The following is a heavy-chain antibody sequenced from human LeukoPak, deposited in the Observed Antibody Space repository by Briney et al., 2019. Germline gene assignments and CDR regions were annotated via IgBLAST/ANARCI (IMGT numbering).Heavy chain of an antibody. CDR3: ARVGDYSNFVQDY. CDR1: GYTFTGYY. Sequence: GASVKVSCKASGYTFTGYYMHWVRQAPGQGLEWMGWINPNSGGTNYAQKFQGRVTMTRDTSISTAYMELSRLRSDDTAVYYCARVGDYSNFVQDYWGQGTLVTVSS. CDR2: INPNSGGT. J-gene: IGHJ4*02. D-gene: IGHD4-11*01. V-gene: IGHV1-2*02.